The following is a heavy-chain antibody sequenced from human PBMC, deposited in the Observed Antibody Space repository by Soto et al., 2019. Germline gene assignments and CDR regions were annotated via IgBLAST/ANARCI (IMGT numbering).Heavy chain of an antibody. CDR1: VCTFSDYY. CDR2: ISSSSSYT. V-gene: IGHV3-11*06. J-gene: IGHJ3*02. Sequence: VGSLRLSCASSVCTFSDYYMSWIRHSPGKWLEWVSYISSSSSYTNYADSVKGRFTISRDNAKNSLYLQMNSLRAEDTAVYYCARGRSRWYFGAFDIWGQGTMVIVS. D-gene: IGHD6-13*01. CDR3: ARGRSRWYFGAFDI.